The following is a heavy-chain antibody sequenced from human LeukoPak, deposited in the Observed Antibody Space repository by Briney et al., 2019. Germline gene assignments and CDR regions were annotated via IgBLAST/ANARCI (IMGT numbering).Heavy chain of an antibody. J-gene: IGHJ6*02. V-gene: IGHV3-48*02. CDR3: ARGVARDYYGSGSYQGV. D-gene: IGHD3-10*01. CDR1: GFTFSSYS. CDR2: ISSSSSTI. Sequence: GGSLRLSCAACGFTFSSYSMKWLRQAPGRGLEWVSYISSSSSTIYYADSVKGRFTISRDNAKNSLYLQMNSLRDEDTAVYYCARGVARDYYGSGSYQGVWGQGTTVTVSS.